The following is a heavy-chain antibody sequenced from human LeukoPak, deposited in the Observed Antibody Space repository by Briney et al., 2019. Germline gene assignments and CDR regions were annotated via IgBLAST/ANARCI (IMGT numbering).Heavy chain of an antibody. D-gene: IGHD1-26*01. J-gene: IGHJ4*02. Sequence: GSLRLSCAASGFTFSSYAMNWVRQAPGKGLEWVAGIIGSSGSTYYAHSVKGRFTISRDNSKNTLYLQMNSLRAEDTAVYYCAKALRRGPWENPHYWGQGALVTVSP. CDR2: IIGSSGST. V-gene: IGHV3-23*01. CDR1: GFTFSSYA. CDR3: AKALRRGPWENPHY.